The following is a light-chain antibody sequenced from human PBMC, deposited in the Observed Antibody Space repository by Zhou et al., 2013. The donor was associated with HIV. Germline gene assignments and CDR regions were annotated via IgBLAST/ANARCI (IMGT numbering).Light chain of an antibody. Sequence: DIQMTQSPSSVSASAGDKVTITCRASHDIGTYLAWYQHTPGKVPKLLIYSASKLASGAPSWFSGSGSGTQFTLTISSLQPDDFATYYCSQYNSYTTFGQGTKVDMK. V-gene: IGKV1-27*01. CDR1: HDIGTY. CDR3: SQYNSYTT. J-gene: IGKJ2*01. CDR2: SAS.